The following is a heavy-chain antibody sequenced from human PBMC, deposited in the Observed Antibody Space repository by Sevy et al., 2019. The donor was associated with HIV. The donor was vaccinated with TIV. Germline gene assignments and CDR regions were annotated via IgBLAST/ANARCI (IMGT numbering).Heavy chain of an antibody. CDR3: ARGSKGSYGGNSHTPDY. CDR1: GFTFSSYA. J-gene: IGHJ4*02. Sequence: GGSLRLSCAASGFTFSSYAMHWVRQAPGKGLEWVAVISYDGSNKYYADSVKGRFTISRDNSKNTLYLQMNSLRAEDTAVYYCARGSKGSYGGNSHTPDYWGQGTLVTVSS. D-gene: IGHD2-21*02. V-gene: IGHV3-30*04. CDR2: ISYDGSNK.